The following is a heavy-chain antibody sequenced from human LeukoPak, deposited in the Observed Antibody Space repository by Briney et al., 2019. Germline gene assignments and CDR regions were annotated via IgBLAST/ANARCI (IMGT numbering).Heavy chain of an antibody. V-gene: IGHV3-48*03. CDR1: GFTFSSYE. J-gene: IGHJ6*02. D-gene: IGHD3-22*01. CDR2: ISSSGSTI. Sequence: GGSLRLSCAASGFTFSSYEMNWVRQAPGQGLEWVSYISSSGSTIYYADSVKGRFTISRDNAKNSLYLQMNSLSAEDTAVYYCASPVVTYGMDVWGQGTTVTVSS. CDR3: ASPVVTYGMDV.